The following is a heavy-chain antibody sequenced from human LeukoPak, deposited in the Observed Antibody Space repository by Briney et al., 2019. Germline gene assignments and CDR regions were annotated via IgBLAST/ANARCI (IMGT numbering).Heavy chain of an antibody. V-gene: IGHV4-39*07. CDR2: IYNSGST. D-gene: IGHD4-17*01. J-gene: IGHJ4*02. CDR3: ARVPTVTFFDY. CDR1: GGSISSSSYY. Sequence: SETLSLTCTVSGGSISSSSYYWGWIRQPPGKGLEWIGSIYNSGSTYYNPSPKSRVTISVDTSKNQFSLKLSSVTAADTAVYYCARVPTVTFFDYWGQGTLVTVSS.